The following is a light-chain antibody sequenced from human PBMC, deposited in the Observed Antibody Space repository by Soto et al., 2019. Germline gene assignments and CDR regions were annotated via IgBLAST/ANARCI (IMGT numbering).Light chain of an antibody. Sequence: QAVVTQPPSVSAAPGQKVTISCSGSSSNIGKNFVSWYQQLPGTAPKVLIYENDKRLSGIPDRFSGSKSGTSVTLGITGLQTGDEADYYCASWDSSLYGVVFGGGTKLTVL. CDR3: ASWDSSLYGVV. CDR1: SSNIGKNF. J-gene: IGLJ2*01. CDR2: END. V-gene: IGLV1-51*02.